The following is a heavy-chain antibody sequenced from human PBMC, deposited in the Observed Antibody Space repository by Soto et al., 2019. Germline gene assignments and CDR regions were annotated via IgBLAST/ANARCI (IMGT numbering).Heavy chain of an antibody. CDR2: MYYSGST. Sequence: SETLSLTCTVSGVSISSYYWSWIRQSPGKGLEWIASMYYSGSTKYNPSLKSRVTMSADTSKNQFSLRLSSVVVADTAVYYCARDLTRENWFDPWGQGTLVTVSS. J-gene: IGHJ5*02. V-gene: IGHV4-59*01. D-gene: IGHD2-2*01. CDR1: GVSISSYY. CDR3: ARDLTRENWFDP.